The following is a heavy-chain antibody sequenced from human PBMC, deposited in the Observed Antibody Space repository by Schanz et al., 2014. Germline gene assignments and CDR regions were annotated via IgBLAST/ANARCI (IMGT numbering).Heavy chain of an antibody. CDR3: AKEWSPSF. V-gene: IGHV3-30*02. CDR2: IRYDGINK. D-gene: IGHD1-26*01. CDR1: GFTFSTPG. J-gene: IGHJ4*02. Sequence: QVRLVESGGGVVQPGGSLRLSCAASGFTFSTPGMHWVRQAPGKRLVWVKYIRYDGINKYYEDSVKGRFTVSRDNAKSTLFLKMDSLRPEDTAIYYCAKEWSPSFWGQGTLVTVSS.